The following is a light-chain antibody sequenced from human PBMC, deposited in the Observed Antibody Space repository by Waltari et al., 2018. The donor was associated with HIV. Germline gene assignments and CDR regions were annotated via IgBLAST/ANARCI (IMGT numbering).Light chain of an antibody. J-gene: IGLJ2*01. CDR1: NIGSKS. CDR2: DDS. V-gene: IGLV3-21*04. Sequence: SYVLTQPPSVSVAPRKTARITCWGNNIGSKSVHWYQQKPGQAPVLVIHDDSDRPSGIPERFSGSNSGNTATLTISRVEAGDEADYYCQVWDSSSDHVVFGGGTKLTVL. CDR3: QVWDSSSDHVV.